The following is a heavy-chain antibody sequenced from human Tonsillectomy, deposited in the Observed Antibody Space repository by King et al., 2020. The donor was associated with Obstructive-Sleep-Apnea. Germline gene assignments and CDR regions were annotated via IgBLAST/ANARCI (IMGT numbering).Heavy chain of an antibody. D-gene: IGHD4-23*01. CDR3: ATYVPTTTVVTTYWYFDL. J-gene: IGHJ2*01. V-gene: IGHV4-59*01. CDR2: IFYSGST. CDR1: GGSINNYY. Sequence: VQLQESGPGLVKPSETLSLTCTVSGGSINNYYWSWIRQPPGKGLEWIGYIFYSGSTNYNPSLKSRVTMSVDTSKNQFSLRLTSVTAADTAVYYCATYVPTTTVVTTYWYFDLWGRGTLVTVSS.